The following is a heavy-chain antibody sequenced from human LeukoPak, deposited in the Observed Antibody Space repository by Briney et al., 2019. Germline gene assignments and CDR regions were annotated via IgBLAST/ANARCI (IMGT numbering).Heavy chain of an antibody. CDR1: GGSISNYY. Sequence: PSETLSLTCTVSGGSISNYYWNWIRQPPGKGLEWIGYVYHSGSTNYNPSLKSRVTISVEKSKNQFSLKLSSVTAADTAVYYCASLADWHYYDDSGYALGAFDFWGQGAVVSVSS. D-gene: IGHD3-22*01. CDR2: VYHSGST. J-gene: IGHJ3*01. V-gene: IGHV4-59*01. CDR3: ASLADWHYYDDSGYALGAFDF.